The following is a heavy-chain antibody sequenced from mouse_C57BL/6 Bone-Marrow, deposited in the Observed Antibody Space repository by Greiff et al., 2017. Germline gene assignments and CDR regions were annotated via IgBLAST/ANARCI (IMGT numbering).Heavy chain of an antibody. CDR3: ARQRRWYDV. CDR2: IDPSDSYT. CDR1: GYTFTSYW. Sequence: VQLQQPGAELVMPGASVKLSCKASGYTFTSYWMHWVKQRPGQGLEWIGEIDPSDSYTNYNQKFKGKSTLTVDKSSSTAYMQLSSLTSEDSAVYDCARQRRWYDVWGTGTTVTVSS. D-gene: IGHD2-1*01. V-gene: IGHV1-69*01. J-gene: IGHJ1*03.